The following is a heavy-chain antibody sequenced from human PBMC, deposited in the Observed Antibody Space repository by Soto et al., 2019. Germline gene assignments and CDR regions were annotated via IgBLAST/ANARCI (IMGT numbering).Heavy chain of an antibody. D-gene: IGHD3-16*01. CDR1: GFTFRSYV. CDR2: TSYDGSDK. Sequence: QVQLVESGGGVVQPGTSLRVSCVGSGFTFRSYVIHWVRQAPGKGLEWVALTSYDGSDKYYGDSVRGRFPISRDNSRNTVDLQVGSLRLEDTALYYCARWGTTGGLDVWGQGTLVSVSS. V-gene: IGHV3-30*19. J-gene: IGHJ1*01. CDR3: ARWGTTGGLDV.